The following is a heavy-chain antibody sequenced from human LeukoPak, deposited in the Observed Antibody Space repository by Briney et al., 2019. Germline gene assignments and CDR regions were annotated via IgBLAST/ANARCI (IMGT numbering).Heavy chain of an antibody. V-gene: IGHV1-18*01. D-gene: IGHD2-2*01. CDR3: ARGSIVVVPAAFDFDY. CDR2: ISAYNGNT. Sequence: ASVKVSCKASGYTFTSYGISWVRQAPGQGLEWMGWISAYNGNTNYAQKLQGRVTMTTDTSTSTAYMELRSLRSDDTAVYYCARGSIVVVPAAFDFDYWGQGTLVTVSS. CDR1: GYTFTSYG. J-gene: IGHJ4*02.